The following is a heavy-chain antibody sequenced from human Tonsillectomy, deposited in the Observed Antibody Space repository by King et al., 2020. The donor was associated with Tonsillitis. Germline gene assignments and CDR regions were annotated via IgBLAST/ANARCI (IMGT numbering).Heavy chain of an antibody. V-gene: IGHV1-18*01. CDR2: ISAYNGNT. CDR3: VRDAIAARTLGDGMDV. J-gene: IGHJ6*02. Sequence: VQLVESGAEVKKPGASVKVSCKASGYTFTSYCISWVRQAPGQGLEWMRWISAYNGNTKYAQKLQGRVTMTTDTSTSTAYMELRSLRYDDTAVYYCVRDAIAARTLGDGMDVWGQGTTVTVSS. D-gene: IGHD6-6*01. CDR1: GYTFTSYC.